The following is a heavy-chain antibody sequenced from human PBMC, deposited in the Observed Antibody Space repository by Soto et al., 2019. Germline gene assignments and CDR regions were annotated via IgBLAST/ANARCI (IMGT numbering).Heavy chain of an antibody. CDR2: IYHSGSA. CDR3: ASGITLGMDV. J-gene: IGHJ6*02. D-gene: IGHD3-10*01. CDR1: GGSVSSTYW. Sequence: SETLSLTCAVSGGSVSSTYWWSWVRQPPGKGLEWIGEIYHSGSANYNPSLKSRVTISVDNSKNQFSLNLNSVTAADAAVYYCASGITLGMDVWGQGTTVTVSS. V-gene: IGHV4-4*02.